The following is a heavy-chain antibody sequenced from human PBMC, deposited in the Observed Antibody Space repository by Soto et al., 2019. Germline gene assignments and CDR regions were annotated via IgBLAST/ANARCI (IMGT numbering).Heavy chain of an antibody. CDR2: ISYDGSNK. V-gene: IGHV3-30-3*01. Sequence: GGSLRLSCAASGFTFSSYAMHWVRQAPGKGLEWVAVISYDGSNKYYADSVKGRFTISRDNSKNTLYLQMNSLRAEDTSVYYCATVSRYCISTSCSETFDYSGQGTLVTVSS. CDR3: ATVSRYCISTSCSETFDY. J-gene: IGHJ4*02. CDR1: GFTFSSYA. D-gene: IGHD2-2*01.